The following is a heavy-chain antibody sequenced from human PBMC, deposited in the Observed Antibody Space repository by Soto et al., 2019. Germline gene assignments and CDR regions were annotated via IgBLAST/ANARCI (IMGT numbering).Heavy chain of an antibody. V-gene: IGHV4-39*01. CDR3: ARRKTYSSSSLYYYFDGMDV. CDR1: GGSISSSSYY. CDR2: IYYSGST. Sequence: QLQLQESGPGLVKPSETLSLTCTVSGGSISSSSYYWGWIRQPPGKGLEWIGSIYYSGSTYYNPSLKSRVTTSVDTSQIQFSLKLRSVCAADTAVYYCARRKTYSSSSLYYYFDGMDVWGQGTTDTVSS. J-gene: IGHJ6*02. D-gene: IGHD6-6*01.